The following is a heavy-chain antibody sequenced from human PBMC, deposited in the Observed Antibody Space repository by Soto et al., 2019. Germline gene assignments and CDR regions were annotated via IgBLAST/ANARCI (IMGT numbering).Heavy chain of an antibody. CDR2: IVVGSGNT. Sequence: QMQLVQSGPEVKKPGTSVKVSCKASGFTFTSSAVQWVRQARGQRLEWIGWIVVGSGNTNYAQKFQERVTITRDMSTSTAYMELSSLRSEDTAVYYCAAGTYYDFWSGYYSISSTVFGMDVWGQGTTVTVSS. CDR1: GFTFTSSA. V-gene: IGHV1-58*01. J-gene: IGHJ6*02. D-gene: IGHD3-3*01. CDR3: AAGTYYDFWSGYYSISSTVFGMDV.